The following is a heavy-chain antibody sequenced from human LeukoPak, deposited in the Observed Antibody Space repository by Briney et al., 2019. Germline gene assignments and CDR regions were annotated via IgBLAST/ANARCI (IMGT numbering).Heavy chain of an antibody. CDR2: IYYSGSA. D-gene: IGHD6-13*01. J-gene: IGHJ4*02. V-gene: IGHV4-39*07. CDR3: ARKPIVSSAWYYFDY. Sequence: SETLSLTCTVSGGSVSSGTYYWSWIRQPPGKGLEWIGNIYYSGSACYNPSLKSRVTMSVDTSKNQFSLKLSSVTAADTAVYYCARKPIVSSAWYYFDYWGQGTLVTVSS. CDR1: GGSVSSGTYY.